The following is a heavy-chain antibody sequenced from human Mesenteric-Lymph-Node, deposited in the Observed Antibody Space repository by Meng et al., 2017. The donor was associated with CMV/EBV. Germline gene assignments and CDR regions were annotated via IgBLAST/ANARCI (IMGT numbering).Heavy chain of an antibody. Sequence: GESLKISCKGSGYSFTNYWIGWVRQMPGKGLEWMGMIYPGDSDTIYRPSFQGQITITADKSISTGYLQWSSLKASDTAMYYCARHETAPTRYDFWSGDYVALNYHGMDAWGQGTSVTVSS. CDR3: ARHETAPTRYDFWSGDYVALNYHGMDA. J-gene: IGHJ6*02. D-gene: IGHD3-3*01. V-gene: IGHV5-51*01. CDR1: GYSFTNYW. CDR2: IYPGDSDT.